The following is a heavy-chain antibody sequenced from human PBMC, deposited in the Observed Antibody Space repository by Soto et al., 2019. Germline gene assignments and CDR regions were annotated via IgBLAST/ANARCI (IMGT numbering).Heavy chain of an antibody. J-gene: IGHJ3*02. CDR2: IYPGDSDT. Sequence: PGESLKISCKDSGFSFASSWIGWVRQMPGKGLEWMGVIYPGDSDTRYSPSFQGQVTISADKSISTAYLQWSSLKASDTAMHYCARRDGYNSDAFDIWGQGTMVTVSS. V-gene: IGHV5-51*01. CDR1: GFSFASSW. D-gene: IGHD5-12*01. CDR3: ARRDGYNSDAFDI.